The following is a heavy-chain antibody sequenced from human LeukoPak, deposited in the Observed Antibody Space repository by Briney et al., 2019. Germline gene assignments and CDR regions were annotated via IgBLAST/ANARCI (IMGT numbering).Heavy chain of an antibody. J-gene: IGHJ5*02. CDR3: ATMQWLEGVDWFDP. Sequence: SGGSLRLSWAASGFIFSNYGMHWVRQAPGKGLEWVAFIRYDESNKFYADSVKGRFTISRDNSKNILFLQMNSLRAEDTAVYYCATMQWLEGVDWFDPWGQGTLVTVSS. V-gene: IGHV3-30*02. CDR1: GFIFSNYG. CDR2: IRYDESNK. D-gene: IGHD6-19*01.